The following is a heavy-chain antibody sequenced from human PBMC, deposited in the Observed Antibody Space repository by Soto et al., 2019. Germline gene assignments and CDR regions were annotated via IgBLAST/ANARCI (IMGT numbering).Heavy chain of an antibody. D-gene: IGHD4-4*01. Sequence: SETLSLTCTVSGGSISSGGYYWSWIRQHPGKGLEWIGYIYYSGSTYYNPSLKSRVTISVDTSKNQFSLKLSSVTAADTAVYYCARLISNYHYYYYYYMDVWGKGTTVTVSS. CDR1: GGSISSGGYY. CDR2: IYYSGST. CDR3: ARLISNYHYYYYYYMDV. J-gene: IGHJ6*03. V-gene: IGHV4-31*03.